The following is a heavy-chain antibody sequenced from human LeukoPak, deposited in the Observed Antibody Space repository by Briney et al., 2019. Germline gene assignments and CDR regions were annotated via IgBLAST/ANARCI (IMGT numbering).Heavy chain of an antibody. Sequence: GGSLRLSCAASGFTFSSYSMNWVRQAPGKGLEWVSSISSSSSYIYYADSVKGRFTISRDNSKKILYLQMNSLRAEDTAVYYCGKEVERHFDLKYWGQGTLVTVSS. J-gene: IGHJ4*02. CDR2: ISSSSSYI. CDR1: GFTFSSYS. V-gene: IGHV3-21*04. CDR3: GKEVERHFDLKY.